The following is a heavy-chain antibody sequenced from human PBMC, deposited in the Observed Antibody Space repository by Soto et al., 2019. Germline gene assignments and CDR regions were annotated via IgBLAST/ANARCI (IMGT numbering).Heavy chain of an antibody. Sequence: ASVKVSCKASGGTFSNSAVSWVGQAPGQGLEWMGGIIPIFGTANYAQKFQGRVTITADESTSTAYMELSSLRSEDTAVYYCARARVNNYYDSSGYLSFLYFDYWGQGTLVTVSS. CDR1: GGTFSNSA. CDR2: IIPIFGTA. V-gene: IGHV1-69*13. CDR3: ARARVNNYYDSSGYLSFLYFDY. D-gene: IGHD3-22*01. J-gene: IGHJ4*02.